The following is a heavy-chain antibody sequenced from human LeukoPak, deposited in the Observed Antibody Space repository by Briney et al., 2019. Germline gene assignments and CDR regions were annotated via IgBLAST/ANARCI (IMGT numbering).Heavy chain of an antibody. D-gene: IGHD5-24*01. V-gene: IGHV4-59*01. CDR3: ARGAMATTPFFDY. Sequence: SETLSLTCPVSGGSISNYYYWTWIRQPPGKGLEWIGHVYYTGSTNFNPSLKSRVTMSLDTSRNQFSLKLTSLTAADTAVYYCARGAMATTPFFDYWGQGTLVTASA. CDR1: GGSISNYY. J-gene: IGHJ4*02. CDR2: VYYTGST.